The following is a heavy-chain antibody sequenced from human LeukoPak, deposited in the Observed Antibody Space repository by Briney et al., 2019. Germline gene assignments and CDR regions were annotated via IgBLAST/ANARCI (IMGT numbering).Heavy chain of an antibody. CDR2: ISAYNGNT. CDR1: GYTFTSYG. Sequence: GASVKVSCKASGYTFTSYGISWVRQAPGQGLEWMGWISAYNGNTNYAQKLRGRVTMTTDTSTSTAYMELRSLRSDDTAVYYCARSRGNYYDSSGYSLGAFDIWGQGTMVTVSS. D-gene: IGHD3-22*01. V-gene: IGHV1-18*01. CDR3: ARSRGNYYDSSGYSLGAFDI. J-gene: IGHJ3*02.